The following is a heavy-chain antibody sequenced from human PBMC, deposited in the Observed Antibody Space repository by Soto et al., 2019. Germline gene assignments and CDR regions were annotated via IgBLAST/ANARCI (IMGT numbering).Heavy chain of an antibody. J-gene: IGHJ4*02. CDR2: IYHSWST. Sequence: LSLTCAVSGGSISSGGYSWSWIRQPPGKGLEWIGYIYHSWSTYYNPSLKSRVTISVDRSKNQFSLKLSSVTAADTAVYYCARGVVVVPAATYYFDYWGQGTLVTVSS. CDR3: ARGVVVVPAATYYFDY. V-gene: IGHV4-30-2*01. D-gene: IGHD2-2*01. CDR1: GGSISSGGYS.